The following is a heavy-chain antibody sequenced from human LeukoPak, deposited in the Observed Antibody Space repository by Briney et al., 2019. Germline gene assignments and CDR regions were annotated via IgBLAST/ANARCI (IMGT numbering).Heavy chain of an antibody. CDR3: AREITVTRPFDY. V-gene: IGHV4-4*07. J-gene: IGHJ4*02. CDR2: ISASGST. CDR1: NGSISIYY. D-gene: IGHD4-17*01. Sequence: TETLSLTCTVSNGSISIYYWSWVRQPAGKGLEWIGRISASGSTNYNPSLKSRVTMPLDTSKNQFSLKLCSVTAADTAVYYCAREITVTRPFDYWGPGTLVTVSS.